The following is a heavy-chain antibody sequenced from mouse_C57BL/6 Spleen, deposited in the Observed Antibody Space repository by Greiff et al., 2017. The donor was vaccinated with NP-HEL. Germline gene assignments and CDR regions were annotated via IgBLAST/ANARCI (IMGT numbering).Heavy chain of an antibody. CDR2: FYPGSGSI. V-gene: IGHV1-62-2*01. CDR1: GYTFSEYT. Sequence: VKLQESGAELVKPGASVKLSCKASGYTFSEYTIHWVKQRSGQGLEWIGWFYPGSGSIKYNEKFKDKATLTADKSSSTVYMELSRLTSEDSAVYFCARHVYYGYGYYYAMDYWGQGTSVTVSS. D-gene: IGHD2-2*01. J-gene: IGHJ4*01. CDR3: ARHVYYGYGYYYAMDY.